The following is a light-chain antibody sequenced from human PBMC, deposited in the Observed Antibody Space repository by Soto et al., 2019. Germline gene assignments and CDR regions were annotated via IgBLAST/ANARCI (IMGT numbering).Light chain of an antibody. Sequence: EIVLTHSPATLALSPGERATLSCRASQNVGGYLSWYQQKPGQAPRLLISDASNRAAGIPARFSGIGSGTDLTLPISSLEPEDFAVYYCQQRNSWPLTFGVGTKVEIK. CDR2: DAS. CDR3: QQRNSWPLT. J-gene: IGKJ4*01. CDR1: QNVGGY. V-gene: IGKV3-11*01.